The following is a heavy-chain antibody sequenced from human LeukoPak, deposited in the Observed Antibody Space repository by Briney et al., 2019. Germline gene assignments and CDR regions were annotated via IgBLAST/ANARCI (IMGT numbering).Heavy chain of an antibody. CDR3: AKEVSRVPAAR. CDR1: GFTFSSYG. CDR2: ISYDGSNK. Sequence: GGSLRLSCAASGFTFSSYGMHWVRQAPGKGLEWVAVISYDGSNKYYADSVKGRFTISRDNSKNTLYLQMNSLRAEDTAVYYWAKEVSRVPAARWGQGTLVTVSS. J-gene: IGHJ4*02. V-gene: IGHV3-30*18. D-gene: IGHD2-2*01.